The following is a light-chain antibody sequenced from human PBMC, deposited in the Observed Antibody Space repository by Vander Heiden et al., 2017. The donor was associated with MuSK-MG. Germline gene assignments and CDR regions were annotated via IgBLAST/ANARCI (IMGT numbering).Light chain of an antibody. CDR3: HQDNSIPYT. CDR1: QSVLYSSNNKTY. V-gene: IGKV4-1*01. CDR2: WAS. J-gene: IGKJ2*01. Sequence: DSVMTQSPDSLAVSLGERATTNCKSSQSVLYSSNNKTYLAWYQHKPGQPPKLLIYWASTRESGVPDRFSGRGSGTDFTLTISSLQAEDVAVYYCHQDNSIPYTFGQGTKLEIK.